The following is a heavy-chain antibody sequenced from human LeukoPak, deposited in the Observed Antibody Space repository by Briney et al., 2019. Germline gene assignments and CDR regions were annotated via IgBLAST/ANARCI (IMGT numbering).Heavy chain of an antibody. J-gene: IGHJ4*02. CDR1: GFTFSSYA. CDR3: AGGKGLDY. Sequence: GGSLRLSCAASGFTFSSYAMTWVRRAPGKELEAFSGLDWVSVISGSGGSTYYADSVKGRFTISRDNSKNTLYLQMNSLRAEDTAVYYCAGGKGLDYWGQGTLVTVSS. D-gene: IGHD3-16*01. V-gene: IGHV3-23*01. CDR2: ISGSGGST.